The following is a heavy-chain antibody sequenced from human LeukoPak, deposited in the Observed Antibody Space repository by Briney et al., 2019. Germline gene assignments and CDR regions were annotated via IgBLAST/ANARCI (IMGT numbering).Heavy chain of an antibody. J-gene: IGHJ3*02. CDR1: GFTFSSYA. CDR2: ISSSSSTI. Sequence: GGSLRLSCAASGFTFSSYAMSWVRQAPGKGLEWVSYISSSSSTIYYADSVKGRFTISRDNAKNSLYPQMNSLRAEDTAVYYCARDSGYDPNAFDIWGQGTMVTVSS. V-gene: IGHV3-48*04. CDR3: ARDSGYDPNAFDI. D-gene: IGHD5-12*01.